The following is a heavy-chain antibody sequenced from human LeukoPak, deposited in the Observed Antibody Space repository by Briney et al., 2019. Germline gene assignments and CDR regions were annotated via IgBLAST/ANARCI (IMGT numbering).Heavy chain of an antibody. Sequence: PGGSLRLSCAASGFTFDDYAMHWVRHAPGKGLEWVSGISWNSGSIGYADSVKGRFTISRDNDKNSLYLQMNSLRAEDTALYYCARMAIDYGSGSYYGHYYYYGMDVWGQGTTVTVSS. CDR2: ISWNSGSI. CDR3: ARMAIDYGSGSYYGHYYYYGMDV. J-gene: IGHJ6*02. CDR1: GFTFDDYA. D-gene: IGHD3-10*01. V-gene: IGHV3-9*01.